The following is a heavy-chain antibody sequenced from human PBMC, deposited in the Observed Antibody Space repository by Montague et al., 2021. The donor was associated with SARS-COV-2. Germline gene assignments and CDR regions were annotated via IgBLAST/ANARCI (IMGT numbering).Heavy chain of an antibody. CDR1: GGSFSGYY. CDR3: ARVRYYGSGTSLGMDV. V-gene: IGHV4-34*01. Sequence: SETLSLTCAVYGGSFSGYYWSWIRQPPGKELEWIGEINHSASTNYNTSLKSRVTISVDTSMNQFSLKLSSVTAADTAVDYCARVRYYGSGTSLGMDVWGQGTTVTVSS. D-gene: IGHD3-10*01. CDR2: INHSAST. J-gene: IGHJ6*02.